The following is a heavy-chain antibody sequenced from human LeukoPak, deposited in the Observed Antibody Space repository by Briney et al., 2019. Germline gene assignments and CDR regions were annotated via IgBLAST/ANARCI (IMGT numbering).Heavy chain of an antibody. Sequence: GGSLRLSCAASGFTFSSYGMHWVRQAPGKGLEWVAVISYDGSNKYYADSVKGRFTISRDNSENTLYLQMNSLRAEDTAVYYCAKGSELQIDYWGQGTLVTVSS. V-gene: IGHV3-30*18. CDR3: AKGSELQIDY. J-gene: IGHJ4*02. CDR1: GFTFSSYG. CDR2: ISYDGSNK. D-gene: IGHD3-10*01.